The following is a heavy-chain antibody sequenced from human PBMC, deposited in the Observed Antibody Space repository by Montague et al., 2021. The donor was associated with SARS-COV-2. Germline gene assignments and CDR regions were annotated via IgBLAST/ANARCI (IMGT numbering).Heavy chain of an antibody. CDR1: GVSVTDYY. CDR2: VLYNKGT. V-gene: IGHV4-59*08. Sequence: SETLSLTCTVSGVSVTDYYWSWIRQPPGKGLEWVGDVLYNKGTNFNPSFKSRVAISVDTSKNQFSLRLTSVTAADTAFYYCVRHTHYDGLNGPPDFWDQGTLVTVSS. CDR3: VRHTHYDGLNGPPDF. D-gene: IGHD3-9*01. J-gene: IGHJ4*02.